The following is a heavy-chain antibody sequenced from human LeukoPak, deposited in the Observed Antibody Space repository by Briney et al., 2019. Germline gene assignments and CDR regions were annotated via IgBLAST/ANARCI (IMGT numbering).Heavy chain of an antibody. Sequence: SGPALVKPTQTLTLTCTFSWFSLSTSGMCVSWIRQPPGKALEWLARIDWDDDKYYSTSLKTRLTISKDTSKNQVVLTMTNMDPVDTASYYCARIKYRAAGTHYFDYWGQGTLVTVSS. V-gene: IGHV2-70*11. CDR3: ARIKYRAAGTHYFDY. CDR2: IDWDDDK. CDR1: WFSLSTSGMC. J-gene: IGHJ4*02. D-gene: IGHD6-13*01.